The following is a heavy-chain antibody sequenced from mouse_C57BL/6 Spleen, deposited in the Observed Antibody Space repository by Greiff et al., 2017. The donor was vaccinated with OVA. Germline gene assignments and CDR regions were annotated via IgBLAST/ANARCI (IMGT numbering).Heavy chain of an antibody. CDR3: ARSGRTTVEFDY. V-gene: IGHV1-69*01. D-gene: IGHD1-1*01. Sequence: QVQLQQPGAELVMPGASVKLSCKASGYTFTSYWMHWVKQRPGQGLEWIGEIDPSDSYTNYNQKFKGKSTLTVDKSSSTAYMQLSSLTSEDSAVYYCARSGRTTVEFDYWGQGTLVTVSA. CDR1: GYTFTSYW. CDR2: IDPSDSYT. J-gene: IGHJ3*01.